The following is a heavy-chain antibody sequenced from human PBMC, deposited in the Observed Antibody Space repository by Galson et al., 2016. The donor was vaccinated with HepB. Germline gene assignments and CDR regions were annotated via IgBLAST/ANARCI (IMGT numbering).Heavy chain of an antibody. CDR1: GFAFGTYA. CDR3: AKDRGGRVYFYVMDV. CDR2: IGPDGTRA. J-gene: IGHJ6*02. D-gene: IGHD3-10*01. Sequence: SLRLSCAASGFAFGTYAMSWVRQAPGKGLEWVAGIGPDGTRAHYADPVKGRFTISRDNFKNTLSLQINNLGGEDTAVYYCAKDRGGRVYFYVMDVWGQGTTVTVSS. V-gene: IGHV3-23*01.